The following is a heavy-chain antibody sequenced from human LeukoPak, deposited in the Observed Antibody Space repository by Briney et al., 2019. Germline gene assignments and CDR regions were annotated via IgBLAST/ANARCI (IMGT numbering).Heavy chain of an antibody. CDR2: ISRSSRYI. CDR3: ARDLGERDSPDY. J-gene: IGHJ4*02. D-gene: IGHD3-10*01. CDR1: GFTFSSYS. V-gene: IGHV3-21*01. Sequence: GGSLRLSCAASGFTFSSYSMNWVSQAPGKGLEWVSSISRSSRYIYYADSVKGRFTISRDNAKNSLYLQMNSLRAEDTAVYYCARDLGERDSPDYWGQGTLVTVSS.